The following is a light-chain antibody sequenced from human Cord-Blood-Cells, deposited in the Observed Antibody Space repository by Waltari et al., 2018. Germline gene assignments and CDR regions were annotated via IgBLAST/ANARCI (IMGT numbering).Light chain of an antibody. Sequence: EIVMTQSAAPLSVSPGESASIPCRASQSVSSNLAWYQQKPGQAPRLLIYGASTRATGIPARFSGSGSGTEFTLTISSLQSEDFAVYYCQQYNNWPPYTFGQGTKLEIK. CDR1: QSVSSN. J-gene: IGKJ2*01. V-gene: IGKV3-15*01. CDR3: QQYNNWPPYT. CDR2: GAS.